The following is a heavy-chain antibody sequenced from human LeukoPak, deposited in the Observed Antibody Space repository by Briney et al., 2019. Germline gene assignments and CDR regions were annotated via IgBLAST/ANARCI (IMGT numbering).Heavy chain of an antibody. V-gene: IGHV4-59*02. D-gene: IGHD3-22*01. CDR3: ARSGARYYDSSGYYPNWFDP. J-gene: IGHJ5*02. Sequence: SETLALTCSVSGGSVTSYYWNWVRQTPGKGLEWIGYISNSETTDYGPSFKSRVTLSLDTSKNQFSLKLSSVTAADTAVYYCARSGARYYDSSGYYPNWFDPWGQGTLVTVSS. CDR2: ISNSETT. CDR1: GGSVTSYY.